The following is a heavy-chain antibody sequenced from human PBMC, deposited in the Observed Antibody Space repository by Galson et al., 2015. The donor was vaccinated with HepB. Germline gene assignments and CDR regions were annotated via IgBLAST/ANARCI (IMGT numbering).Heavy chain of an antibody. CDR2: IWYDGTNQ. J-gene: IGHJ4*02. CDR1: GFTFSTYG. V-gene: IGHV3-33*01. D-gene: IGHD3-3*01. CDR3: ARSLSYDTWIGFGLDY. Sequence: SLRLSCAASGFTFSTYGMHWVRQAPGKGLEWVAVIWYDGTNQFYADSVKGRFTISRDNFKNTLYLQMDSLRADDTAVYYCARSLSYDTWIGFGLDYWGQGTLVTVSS.